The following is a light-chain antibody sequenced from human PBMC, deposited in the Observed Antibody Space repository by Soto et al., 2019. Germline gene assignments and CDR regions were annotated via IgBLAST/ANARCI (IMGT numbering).Light chain of an antibody. Sequence: ESVLTQSPGTLCFSPGGRATLSCRASQSVSSGFLAWYQHRRGQAPRLLIYGASSRATGIPDRFSGTGSETDFTLTISRLEPEDFAVYSCQQYSSSPATFGQGTKVDIK. J-gene: IGKJ1*01. CDR1: QSVSSGF. CDR2: GAS. V-gene: IGKV3-20*01. CDR3: QQYSSSPAT.